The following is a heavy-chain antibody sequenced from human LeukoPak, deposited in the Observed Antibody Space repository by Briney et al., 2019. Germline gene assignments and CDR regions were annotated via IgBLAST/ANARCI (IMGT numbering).Heavy chain of an antibody. D-gene: IGHD2-2*01. CDR3: ARTLYCSSTSCRHPIDY. V-gene: IGHV3-66*01. CDR2: IYSGGST. CDR1: EFSVGSNY. Sequence: GGSLRLSCAASEFSVGSNYMTWVRQAPGKGLEWVSLIYSGGSTYYADSVKGRFTISRDNSKNTLYLQMNSLRAEDTAVYYCARTLYCSSTSCRHPIDYWGQGTLVTVSS. J-gene: IGHJ4*02.